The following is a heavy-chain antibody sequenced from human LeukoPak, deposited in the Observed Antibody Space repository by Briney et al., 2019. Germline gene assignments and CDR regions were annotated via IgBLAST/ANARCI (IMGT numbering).Heavy chain of an antibody. Sequence: SETLSLTCTVTGDSISSYYWSWIRQPPGKGLEWIGYIYYSGSTSYNPSLKSRVTISVDTSKNQFSLRLSSVTAADTAVYYCARQRTVAAAAIWGQGTLVTVSS. D-gene: IGHD6-13*01. CDR1: GDSISSYY. V-gene: IGHV4-59*08. CDR2: IYYSGST. CDR3: ARQRTVAAAAI. J-gene: IGHJ4*02.